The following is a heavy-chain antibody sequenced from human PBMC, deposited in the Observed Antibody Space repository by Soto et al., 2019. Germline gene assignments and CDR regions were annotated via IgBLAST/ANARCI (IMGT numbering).Heavy chain of an antibody. CDR1: GFTFSSYA. CDR2: ISGNGGRT. D-gene: IGHD6-19*01. V-gene: IGHV3-23*01. Sequence: EVQLLESGGGLVQPGGSLRLSCAASGFTFSSYAMNWVRQAPGKGLEWVSVISGNGGRTDYADSVKGRFTISRDNFKTTLYLQMNSLRVEDTAVYYCAKVNRWLVPTYFDYWGQGTLVTVSS. CDR3: AKVNRWLVPTYFDY. J-gene: IGHJ4*02.